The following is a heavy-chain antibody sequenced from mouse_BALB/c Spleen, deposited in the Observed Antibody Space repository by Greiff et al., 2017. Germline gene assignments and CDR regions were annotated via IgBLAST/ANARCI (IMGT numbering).Heavy chain of an antibody. Sequence: EVQRVESGGGLVKPGGSLKLSCAASGFTFSSYAMSWVRQTPEKRLEWVASISSGGSTYYPDSVKGRFTISRDNARNILYLQMSSLRSEDTAMYYCARWGPYAMDYWGQGTSVTVSS. J-gene: IGHJ4*01. CDR1: GFTFSSYA. V-gene: IGHV5-6-5*01. CDR3: ARWGPYAMDY. CDR2: ISSGGST.